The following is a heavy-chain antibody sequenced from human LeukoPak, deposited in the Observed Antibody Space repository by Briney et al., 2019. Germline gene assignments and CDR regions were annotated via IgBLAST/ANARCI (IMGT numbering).Heavy chain of an antibody. D-gene: IGHD3-3*01. J-gene: IGHJ6*03. V-gene: IGHV3-23*01. CDR1: GFTFSRYA. CDR2: LSGSATTA. CDR3: AEIGRRYDFWTGYYEEEVDYMDV. Sequence: GGSLRLSCAASGFTFSRYAMNWVRQAPGKGLEWVSALSGSATTAFYADSVKGRFTISRDNSKNTLYLQMNSLRAEDTAVYYCAEIGRRYDFWTGYYEEEVDYMDVWGKGTTVTVSS.